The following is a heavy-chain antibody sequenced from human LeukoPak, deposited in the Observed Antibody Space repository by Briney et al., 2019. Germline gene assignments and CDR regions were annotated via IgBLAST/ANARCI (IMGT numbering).Heavy chain of an antibody. D-gene: IGHD2-2*01. V-gene: IGHV3-20*01. CDR1: GFTLDDYG. Sequence: GGSLRLSCAASGFTLDDYGMSWVRQAPGKGLEWVSGINWNGGSTGYADSVKGRFTISRDNAKNSLYLQMNSLRAEGTALYHCARGRDCSSTSCRAGYYYYYMDVWGKGTTVTVSS. CDR2: INWNGGST. CDR3: ARGRDCSSTSCRAGYYYYYMDV. J-gene: IGHJ6*03.